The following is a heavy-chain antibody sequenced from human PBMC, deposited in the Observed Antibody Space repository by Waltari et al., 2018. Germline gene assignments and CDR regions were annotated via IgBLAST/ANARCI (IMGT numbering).Heavy chain of an antibody. CDR2: IYYSGST. J-gene: IGHJ5*02. CDR3: ARQGSTSNWFDP. V-gene: IGHV4-39*01. Sequence: LQLQESGPGLVKPSETLSLTCTVSGGSISSSSYYWGWIRQPPGKGLEWIGSIYYSGSTYYNPSLKSRVTISVDTSKNQFSLKLSSVTAADTAVYYCARQGSTSNWFDPWGQGTLVTVSS. D-gene: IGHD6-13*01. CDR1: GGSISSSSYY.